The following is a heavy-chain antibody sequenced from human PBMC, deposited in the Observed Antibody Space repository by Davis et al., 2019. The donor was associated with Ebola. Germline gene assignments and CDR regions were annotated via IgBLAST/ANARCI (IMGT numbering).Heavy chain of an antibody. Sequence: MPGGSLRLSCAASGYTFTSYAMHWVRQAPGQRLEWMGWINAGNGNTKYSQKFQGRVTITRDTSASTAYMELSSLRSEDTAVYYCARSVVAASFAILDYWGQGTLVTVSS. J-gene: IGHJ4*02. CDR2: INAGNGNT. CDR3: ARSVVAASFAILDY. V-gene: IGHV1-3*01. CDR1: GYTFTSYA. D-gene: IGHD2-15*01.